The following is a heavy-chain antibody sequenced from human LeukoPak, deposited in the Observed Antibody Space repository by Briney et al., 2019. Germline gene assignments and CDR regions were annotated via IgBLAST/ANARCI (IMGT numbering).Heavy chain of an antibody. D-gene: IGHD6-19*01. V-gene: IGHV1-2*02. CDR3: ASTPYSSGWYGSFDY. CDR1: GYTFTGYY. Sequence: ASVKVSCKASGYTFTGYYMHWVRQAPGQGLEWMGWINPNSGGTNYAQKFQGRVTVTRDTSISTAYMELSRLRSDDTAVYYCASTPYSSGWYGSFDYWGQGTLVTVSS. CDR2: INPNSGGT. J-gene: IGHJ4*02.